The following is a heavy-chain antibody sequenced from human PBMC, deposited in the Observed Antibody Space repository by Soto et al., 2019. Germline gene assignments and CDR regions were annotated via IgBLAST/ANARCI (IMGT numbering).Heavy chain of an antibody. CDR3: ARHRPYSDSSGYCGLTG. D-gene: IGHD3-22*01. CDR1: GYSFTSYW. CDR2: IDPSDSYT. V-gene: IGHV5-10-1*01. J-gene: IGHJ4*02. Sequence: GESLKISCKGSGYSFTSYWISWVRQMPGKGLEWMGRIDPSDSYTNYSPSFQGHVTISADKSISTAYLQWSSLKASDTAMYYCARHRPYSDSSGYCGLTGWGQGTLVTVSS.